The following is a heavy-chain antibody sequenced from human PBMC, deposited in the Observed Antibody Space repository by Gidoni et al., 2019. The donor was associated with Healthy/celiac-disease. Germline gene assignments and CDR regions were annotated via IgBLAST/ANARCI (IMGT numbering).Heavy chain of an antibody. CDR3: AKPDIVVVPAAMLGSFDY. CDR2: ISGSGGST. Sequence: EVQLLESGGGLVQPGGSLRLSCAASGFTFSSYAMSWVRQAPGKGLEWVSAISGSGGSTYYADSVKGRFTISRDNSKNTLYLQMNSLRAEDTAVYYCAKPDIVVVPAAMLGSFDYWGQGTLVTVSS. CDR1: GFTFSSYA. D-gene: IGHD2-2*01. V-gene: IGHV3-23*01. J-gene: IGHJ4*02.